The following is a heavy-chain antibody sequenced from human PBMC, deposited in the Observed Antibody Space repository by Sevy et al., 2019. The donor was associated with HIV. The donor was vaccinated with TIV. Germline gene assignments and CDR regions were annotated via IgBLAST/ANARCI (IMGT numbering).Heavy chain of an antibody. Sequence: ASVKVSCKTSGYIFTNSGITWVRQAPGQGLEWMGWIGVYNGNLKYAQKFQGRVTMTTDTSTNTVYMELKSLRSDDTGVYYCARVPTYHYGSATYFDYWGQGTLVTVSS. CDR1: GYIFTNSG. CDR3: ARVPTYHYGSATYFDY. V-gene: IGHV1-18*01. J-gene: IGHJ4*02. CDR2: IGVYNGNL. D-gene: IGHD3-10*01.